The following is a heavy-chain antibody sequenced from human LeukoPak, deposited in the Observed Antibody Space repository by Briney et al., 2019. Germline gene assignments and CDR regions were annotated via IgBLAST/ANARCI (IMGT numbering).Heavy chain of an antibody. V-gene: IGHV3-23*01. Sequence: GGSLRLSCAASGFTFRSYAMSWVRQAPGKGLEWVSVISGSGGTVHYADSVKGRFTFSRDNSKNTLYLQMNSLRAEDTAVYYCARDRIAVAAPAEYFQHWGQGTLVTVSS. J-gene: IGHJ1*01. CDR1: GFTFRSYA. D-gene: IGHD6-19*01. CDR2: ISGSGGTV. CDR3: ARDRIAVAAPAEYFQH.